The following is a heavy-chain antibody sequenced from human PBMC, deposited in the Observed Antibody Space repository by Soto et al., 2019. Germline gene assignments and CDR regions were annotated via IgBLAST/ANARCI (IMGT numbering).Heavy chain of an antibody. CDR1: GFTFNRYW. V-gene: IGHV3-74*01. J-gene: IGHJ4*02. D-gene: IGHD1-20*01. CDR3: RRRPPETITGTSAH. Sequence: GGSLRLSCAGSGFTFNRYWMHWVRQVPGKGPVWVARIYNDGTYADYADSVKGRFTISRDNAKDTLYLQMNDLRAEDSALYHWRRRPPETITGTSAHWGQGTLVTVSS. CDR2: IYNDGTYA.